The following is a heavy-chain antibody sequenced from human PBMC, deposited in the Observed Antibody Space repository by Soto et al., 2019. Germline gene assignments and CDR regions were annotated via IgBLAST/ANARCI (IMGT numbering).Heavy chain of an antibody. CDR3: ASEYSSSSDAFDI. CDR1: GFTFSSYG. Sequence: QVQLVGSGGGVVQPGRSLRLSCAASGFTFSSYGMHWVRQAPGKGLEWVAVIWYDGSNKYYADSVKGRFTISRDNSKNTLYLQMNSLRAEDTAVYYCASEYSSSSDAFDIWGQGTMVTVSS. V-gene: IGHV3-33*01. J-gene: IGHJ3*02. CDR2: IWYDGSNK. D-gene: IGHD6-6*01.